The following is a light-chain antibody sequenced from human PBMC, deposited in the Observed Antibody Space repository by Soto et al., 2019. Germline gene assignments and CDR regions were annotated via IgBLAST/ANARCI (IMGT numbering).Light chain of an antibody. J-gene: IGLJ1*01. V-gene: IGLV2-8*01. CDR3: LSYGGSNNYV. Sequence: QSALAQPASVSGSPGQSITISCTGTSSDVGGYNYVSWYQLHPGKAPKLMIHEVSERPPGVPGRFSGSKSGNTASLTVSGLQADDEADYYCLSYGGSNNYVFGTGTKVTVL. CDR1: SSDVGGYNY. CDR2: EVS.